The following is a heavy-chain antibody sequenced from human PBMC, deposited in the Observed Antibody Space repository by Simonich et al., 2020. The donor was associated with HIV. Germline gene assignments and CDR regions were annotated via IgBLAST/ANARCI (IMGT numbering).Heavy chain of an antibody. Sequence: QVQLQQWGAGLLKPSEPLSLTCAGYGGSFSGYYWSWIRQPPGKGLEWIWKINHSGSTNSTPSLKSRVTISVDTSKNQFSLKLSSVTAADTAVYYCARGFYQRLYYFDYWGQGTLVTVSS. V-gene: IGHV4-34*01. J-gene: IGHJ4*02. CDR1: GGSFSGYY. D-gene: IGHD2-2*01. CDR2: INHSGST. CDR3: ARGFYQRLYYFDY.